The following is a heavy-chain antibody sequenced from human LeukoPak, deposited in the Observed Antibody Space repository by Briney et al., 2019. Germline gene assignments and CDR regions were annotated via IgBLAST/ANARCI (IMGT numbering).Heavy chain of an antibody. Sequence: SVKVSCKASGGTFSSYTISWVQQAPGQGLEWMGRIIPILGIANYAQKFQGRVTITADKSTSTAYMELSSLRSEDTAVYYCARDRGTKLWSTLWGQGTLVTVSS. CDR2: IIPILGIA. D-gene: IGHD3-10*01. V-gene: IGHV1-69*04. CDR1: GGTFSSYT. J-gene: IGHJ4*02. CDR3: ARDRGTKLWSTL.